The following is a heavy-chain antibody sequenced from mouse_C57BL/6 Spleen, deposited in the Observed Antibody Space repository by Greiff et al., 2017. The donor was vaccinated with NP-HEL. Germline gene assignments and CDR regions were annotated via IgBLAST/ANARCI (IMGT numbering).Heavy chain of an antibody. V-gene: IGHV1-7*01. J-gene: IGHJ4*01. Sequence: QVQLQPSGAELAKPGASVKLSCKASGYTFTSYWMHWVTQRPGQGLEWIGYITPSSGYTKYNQKFKDKATLTADKSSSTAYMQLSSLTYEDSAVYYCARAANSQGAMDYWGQGTSVTVSS. CDR3: ARAANSQGAMDY. CDR1: GYTFTSYW. D-gene: IGHD4-1*01. CDR2: ITPSSGYT.